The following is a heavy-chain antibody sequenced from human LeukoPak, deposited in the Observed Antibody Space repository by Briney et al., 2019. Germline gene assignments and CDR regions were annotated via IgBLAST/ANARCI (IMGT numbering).Heavy chain of an antibody. V-gene: IGHV3-30*02. J-gene: IGHJ4*02. Sequence: GGSLRLSCAASGFTFSSYGMHWVRQAPGKGLEWVAVIWNDASHDNYVDSVKGRFTISRDNSKNTLYLQMNSLRAEDTAVYYCAKVIGAIVVVPTAVDYWGQGSLVTVSS. CDR3: AKVIGAIVVVPTAVDY. D-gene: IGHD2-2*01. CDR2: IWNDASHD. CDR1: GFTFSSYG.